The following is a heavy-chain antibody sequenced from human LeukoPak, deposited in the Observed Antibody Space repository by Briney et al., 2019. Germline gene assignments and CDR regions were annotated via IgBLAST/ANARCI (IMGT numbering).Heavy chain of an antibody. CDR2: INHSGST. D-gene: IGHD3-10*01. Sequence: PSETLSLTCAVYGGSFSGYYWSWIRQPPGKGLEWIGEINHSGSTNYNPSLKSRVTISVDTSKNQFSLKPSSVTAADTAVYYCARGGYYGSGSYYGDAFDIWGQGTMVTVSS. V-gene: IGHV4-34*01. CDR1: GGSFSGYY. J-gene: IGHJ3*02. CDR3: ARGGYYGSGSYYGDAFDI.